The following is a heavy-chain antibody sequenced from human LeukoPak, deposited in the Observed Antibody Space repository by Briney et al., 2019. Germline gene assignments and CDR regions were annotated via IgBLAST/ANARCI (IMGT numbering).Heavy chain of an antibody. CDR3: ARAGIGNTPTPFDY. Sequence: ASVKVSCKASGYTFTSYDINWVRQAPGQGLEWMGGIIPIFGTANYAQKFQGRVTITTDESTSTAYMELSSLRSEDTAVYYCARAGIGNTPTPFDYWGQGTLVTVSS. J-gene: IGHJ4*02. CDR2: IIPIFGTA. D-gene: IGHD2/OR15-2a*01. V-gene: IGHV1-69*05. CDR1: GYTFTSYD.